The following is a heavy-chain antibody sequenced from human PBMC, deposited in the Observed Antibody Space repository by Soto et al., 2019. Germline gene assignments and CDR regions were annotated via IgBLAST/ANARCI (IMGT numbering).Heavy chain of an antibody. CDR2: IYWDDDK. CDR1: GFSLSTSGVG. V-gene: IGHV2-5*02. J-gene: IGHJ4*02. CDR3: ALKLREYDILNGYPNFDY. Sequence: SGPTLVNPTQTLTLTCTFSGFSLSTSGVGVGWIRQPPGKALEWLALIYWDDDKRYSPSLKSRLTITKDTSKNQVVLTMTNMDPVETATYSCALKLREYDILNGYPNFDYWGKGTLVTVSS. D-gene: IGHD3-9*01.